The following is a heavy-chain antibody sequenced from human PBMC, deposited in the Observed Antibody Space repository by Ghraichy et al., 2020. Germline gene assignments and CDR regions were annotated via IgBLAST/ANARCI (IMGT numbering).Heavy chain of an antibody. CDR1: GFTFSSYA. J-gene: IGHJ4*02. V-gene: IGHV3-23*01. D-gene: IGHD3-10*01. Sequence: GGSLRLSCAASGFTFSSYAMSWVRQAPGKGLEWVSAISGSGGSTYYADSVKGRFTISRDNSKNTLYLQMNSLRAEDTAVYYCAKTTASYGSGTLPFDYWGQGTLVTVSS. CDR3: AKTTASYGSGTLPFDY. CDR2: ISGSGGST.